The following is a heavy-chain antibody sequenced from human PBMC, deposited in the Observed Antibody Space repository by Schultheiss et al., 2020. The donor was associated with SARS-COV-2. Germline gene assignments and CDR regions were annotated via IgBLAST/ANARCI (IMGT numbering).Heavy chain of an antibody. CDR2: IYYSGST. D-gene: IGHD1-7*01. CDR1: GYSISSGYY. J-gene: IGHJ6*03. CDR3: ARDRGWNYGYYYYYYMDV. Sequence: SETLSLTCAVSGYSISSGYYWGWIRQPPGKGLEWIGSIYYSGSTYYNPSLKSRVTISVDTSKNQFSLKLSSVTAADTAVYYCARDRGWNYGYYYYYYMDVWGKGTTVTVSS. V-gene: IGHV4-38-2*02.